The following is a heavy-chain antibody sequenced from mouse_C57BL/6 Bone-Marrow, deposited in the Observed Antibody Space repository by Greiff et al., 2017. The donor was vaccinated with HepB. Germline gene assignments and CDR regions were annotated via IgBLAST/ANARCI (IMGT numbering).Heavy chain of an antibody. CDR3: ARNMDY. Sequence: EVKLQESGGGLVQPGGSLKLSCAASGFTFSDYYMYWVRQTPEKRLEWVAYISNGGGSTYYPDTVKGRFTISRDNAKNTLYLQMSRLKSEDTAMYYCARNMDYWGQGTSVTVSS. V-gene: IGHV5-12*01. CDR1: GFTFSDYY. J-gene: IGHJ4*01. CDR2: ISNGGGST.